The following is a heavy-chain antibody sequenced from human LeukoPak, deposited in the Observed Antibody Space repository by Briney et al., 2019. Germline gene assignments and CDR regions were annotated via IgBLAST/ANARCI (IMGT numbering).Heavy chain of an antibody. D-gene: IGHD2-15*01. CDR1: GGSINSSSYY. J-gene: IGHJ3*02. V-gene: IGHV4-39*01. Sequence: SETLYLTCNVSGGSINSSSYYWEWIRQSQGNGLVWIGNFYSGGSTYYTLSLQSRVTISVDTSNNQFSLKLSSATAAYTAIYFCVRHSRSVSGSYKNAFDIWGQGTMVTVSS. CDR2: FYSGGST. CDR3: VRHSRSVSGSYKNAFDI.